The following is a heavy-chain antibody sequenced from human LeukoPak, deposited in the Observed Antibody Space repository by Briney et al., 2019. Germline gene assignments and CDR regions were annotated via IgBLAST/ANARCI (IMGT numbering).Heavy chain of an antibody. Sequence: GASVKVSCKASGYTFTDFYMHWVRQAPGQGLEWLGWMNPKTGETRYGQNFQGRVTMTRDTSITTAYRELSSLRSDDTAVYYCAREAGDNTYNVWGQGTMVTVS. V-gene: IGHV1-2*02. J-gene: IGHJ3*01. CDR1: GYTFTDFY. CDR3: AREAGDNTYNV. D-gene: IGHD3-16*01. CDR2: MNPKTGET.